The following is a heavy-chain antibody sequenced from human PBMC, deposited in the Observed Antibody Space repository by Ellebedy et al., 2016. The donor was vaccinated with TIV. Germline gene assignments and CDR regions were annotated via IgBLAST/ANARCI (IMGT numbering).Heavy chain of an antibody. V-gene: IGHV1-8*01. CDR1: GYTFTSYD. D-gene: IGHD3-3*01. J-gene: IGHJ2*01. CDR3: ARGSITIFGVVIKRRYFDL. CDR2: MNPNSGNT. Sequence: AASVKVSCKASGYTFTSYDINWVRQATGQGLEWMGWMNPNSGNTGYAQKFQGRVTMTRNTSISTAYMALSSLRSEDPAVYYCARGSITIFGVVIKRRYFDLWGRGTLVTVSS.